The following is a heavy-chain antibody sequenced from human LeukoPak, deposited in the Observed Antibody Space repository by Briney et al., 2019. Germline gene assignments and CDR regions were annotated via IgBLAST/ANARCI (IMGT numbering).Heavy chain of an antibody. CDR2: ISHSSGTI. J-gene: IGHJ4*02. CDR1: GFTFGSYT. Sequence: PGGSLRLSCAASGFTFGSYTMNWVRQAPGKGLEWVSHISHSSGTIYYADAVKGRFTVSRDNDKNSLYLQMNSLRAEDTAVYYCARDHNDNSGNFYPFDYWGQGTLVTVSS. V-gene: IGHV3-48*01. D-gene: IGHD3-22*01. CDR3: ARDHNDNSGNFYPFDY.